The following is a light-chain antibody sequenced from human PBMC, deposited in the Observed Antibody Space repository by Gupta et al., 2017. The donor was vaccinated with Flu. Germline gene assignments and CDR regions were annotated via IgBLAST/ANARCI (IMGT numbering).Light chain of an antibody. CDR2: KVS. J-gene: IGKJ2*01. CDR1: QSLLYSDGHTY. V-gene: IGKV2-30*01. Sequence: DVVMTQSPLSLPVTLGQPASISCRSSQSLLYSDGHTYLNWFHLRPGQSPRRLIYKVSNRDSGVPDRFSGNGSGTDFTLKITRVEAEDVGVYYCRQGKHFLYTFGQGTNMEIK. CDR3: RQGKHFLYT.